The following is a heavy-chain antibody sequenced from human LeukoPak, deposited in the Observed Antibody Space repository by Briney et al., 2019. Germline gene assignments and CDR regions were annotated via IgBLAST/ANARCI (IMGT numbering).Heavy chain of an antibody. CDR2: ISGGGDST. D-gene: IGHD6-19*01. Sequence: GGSLRLSCAASGFTFSSYVMGWVRQIPGQGLEWVSVISGGGDSTNHARSVKGRFTISRDNSKNTVYLQMNSLRAEDTAVYYCAKDRGSSGWSFDYWGQGTLVTVSS. CDR3: AKDRGSSGWSFDY. J-gene: IGHJ4*02. CDR1: GFTFSSYV. V-gene: IGHV3-23*01.